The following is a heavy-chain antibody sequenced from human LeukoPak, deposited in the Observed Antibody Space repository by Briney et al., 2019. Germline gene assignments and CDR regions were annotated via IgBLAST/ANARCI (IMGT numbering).Heavy chain of an antibody. D-gene: IGHD3-9*01. Sequence: GGSLRLSCAASGFTFSAFAMSWVRQAPGKGLGWVSVITGSGGSTYYADSVKGRFTISRDNSRTTLYLQLNSLRADDTAVYYCAKSPTGYVPDRWGQGTLVTVSP. CDR3: AKSPTGYVPDR. V-gene: IGHV3-23*01. CDR2: ITGSGGST. CDR1: GFTFSAFA. J-gene: IGHJ5*02.